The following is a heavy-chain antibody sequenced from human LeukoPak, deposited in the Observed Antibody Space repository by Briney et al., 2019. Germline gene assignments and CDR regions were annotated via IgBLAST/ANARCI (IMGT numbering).Heavy chain of an antibody. CDR2: IYTSGST. V-gene: IGHV4-61*02. CDR3: ARDVQQLVETGYYYYYMDV. J-gene: IGHJ6*03. Sequence: SETLSLTCTVSGGSISSSSYYWGWIRQPPGKGLEWIGRIYTSGSTNYNPSLKSRVTISVDTSKNQFSLKLSSVTAADTAVYYCARDVQQLVETGYYYYYMDVWGKGTTVTVSS. D-gene: IGHD6-6*01. CDR1: GGSISSSSYY.